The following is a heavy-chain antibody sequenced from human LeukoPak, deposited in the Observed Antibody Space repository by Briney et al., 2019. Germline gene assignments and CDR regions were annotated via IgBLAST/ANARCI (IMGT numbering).Heavy chain of an antibody. D-gene: IGHD3-22*01. J-gene: IGHJ4*02. V-gene: IGHV4-39*07. CDR2: INYSGRT. Sequence: KPSETLSLTCTVSGGSISSSSDYWGWIRQPPGKGLEWIGSINYSGRTYYNPSLKSRVTISVDTSKNQFSLKLSSVTAADTAVYYCARGSTYYYDSSGYYPGVLAPENKYYFDYWGQGTLVTVSS. CDR3: ARGSTYYYDSSGYYPGVLAPENKYYFDY. CDR1: GGSISSSSDY.